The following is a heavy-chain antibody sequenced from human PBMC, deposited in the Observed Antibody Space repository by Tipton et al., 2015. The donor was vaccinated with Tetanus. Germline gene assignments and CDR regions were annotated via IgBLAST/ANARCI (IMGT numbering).Heavy chain of an antibody. CDR1: GFTFNTYA. CDR3: TRQNYDSSGYYYGYGMDV. Sequence: SLRLSCEASGFTFNTYAMSWVRQSPEKGLEWVSVISDSGGSTYYADSVKGRFTISRDNSKNTLYLQMSSLRAEDTAVYYCTRQNYDSSGYYYGYGMDVWGQGTTVTVSS. V-gene: IGHV3-23*01. J-gene: IGHJ6*02. CDR2: ISDSGGST. D-gene: IGHD3-22*01.